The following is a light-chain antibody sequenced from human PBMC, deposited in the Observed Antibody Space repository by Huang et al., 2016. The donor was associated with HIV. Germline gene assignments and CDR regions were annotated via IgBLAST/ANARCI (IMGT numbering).Light chain of an antibody. CDR2: GAS. V-gene: IGKV3-20*01. J-gene: IGKJ4*01. CDR1: QSVNSNY. CDR3: QQYGSFFT. Sequence: ENVLTQSPGTLSLSPGERATFSCRASQSVNSNYLAWYQHKPGQAPRLLIHGASSRATGIPDRFSGNGSVTDFTLTISRLEPEDFAVYYCQQYGSFFTFGGGTRVEIK.